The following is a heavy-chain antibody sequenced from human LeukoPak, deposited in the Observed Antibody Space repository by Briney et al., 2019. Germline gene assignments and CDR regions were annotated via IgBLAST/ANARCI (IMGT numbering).Heavy chain of an antibody. CDR3: VREGHLSGYYLPDY. D-gene: IGHD3-22*01. CDR2: INPNSGGT. Sequence: ASVKVSCKASGYTFTGYYMHWVRQAPGQGLEWMGRINPNSGGTNYAQKFQGRVTMTRDTSISTRYMDLSSLRAYDTAVYYCVREGHLSGYYLPDYWGQGTLVTVSS. J-gene: IGHJ4*02. V-gene: IGHV1-2*06. CDR1: GYTFTGYY.